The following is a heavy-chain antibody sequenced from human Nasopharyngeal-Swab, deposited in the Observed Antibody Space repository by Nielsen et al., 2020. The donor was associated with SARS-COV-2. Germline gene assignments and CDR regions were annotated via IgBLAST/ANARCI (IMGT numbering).Heavy chain of an antibody. CDR1: GEAFTNYD. CDR3: ARSGTVGAPGFDY. Sequence: VKKFCKAAGEAFTNYDIHWGLRHAGERGEERASINAGTGNREYSQKFPGRVTITTDASAGTVHMELSSLRSEDTAIYYCARSGTVGAPGFDYWGQGTLVPVPP. CDR2: INAGTGNR. V-gene: IGHV1-3*01. D-gene: IGHD1-26*01. J-gene: IGHJ4*02.